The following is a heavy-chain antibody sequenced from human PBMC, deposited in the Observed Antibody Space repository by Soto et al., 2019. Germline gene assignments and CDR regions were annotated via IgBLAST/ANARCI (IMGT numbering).Heavy chain of an antibody. D-gene: IGHD2-21*02. J-gene: IGHJ4*02. V-gene: IGHV1-18*01. CDR3: ARGKVGGDSKY. CDR1: GYTFSNYG. Sequence: QVQLVQSGAEVKKPGASVKVSCKASGYTFSNYGINWVRQAPGQGLEWMGWISGYIHNTKYAQKVQGRVTMTTDTSTSTAYMELRSQRSDDTAVYYCARGKVGGDSKYWGQGTLVTVSS. CDR2: ISGYIHNT.